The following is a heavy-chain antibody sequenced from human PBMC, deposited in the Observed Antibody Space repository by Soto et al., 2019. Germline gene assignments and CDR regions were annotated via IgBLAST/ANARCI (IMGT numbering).Heavy chain of an antibody. J-gene: IGHJ4*02. V-gene: IGHV3-30*03. D-gene: IGHD4-17*01. Sequence: QVQLVESGGGVVQPGGSLRLSCAASEFTFSNNAMHWVRQPPGKGLQWLAVISYDGNNKYYADSVEGRFTISRDNSKNTVYLQMNSLRLEDTAVYYCARGPSYSDSYFDYWGQGTLVTVSS. CDR2: ISYDGNNK. CDR1: EFTFSNNA. CDR3: ARGPSYSDSYFDY.